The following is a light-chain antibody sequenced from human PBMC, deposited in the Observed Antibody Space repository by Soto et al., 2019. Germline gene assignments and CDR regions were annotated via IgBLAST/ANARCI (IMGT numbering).Light chain of an antibody. CDR1: QSVSSY. V-gene: IGKV3-11*01. CDR3: QQRSNWPPIT. Sequence: EIVLTQSPATLSLSPGESATLSCRASQSVSSYLAWYQQKPGQAPRLLIYDASNRATGIPPRFRGSGSGTDFTLTISSLEPEDSAFYFCQQRSNWPPITFGQGTRLEIK. CDR2: DAS. J-gene: IGKJ5*01.